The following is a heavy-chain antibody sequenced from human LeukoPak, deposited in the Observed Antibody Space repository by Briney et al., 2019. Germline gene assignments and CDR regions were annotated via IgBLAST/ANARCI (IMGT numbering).Heavy chain of an antibody. J-gene: IGHJ4*02. Sequence: SETLSLTCAVYGGSFSGYYWSWIRQPPGKGLEWIGEINHSGSTNYNPSLKSRVTISVGTSKNQFSLKLSSVTAADTAVYYCARGRPPPHYYDSSGYHTLGDYWGQGTLVTVSS. CDR2: INHSGST. CDR1: GGSFSGYY. CDR3: ARGRPPPHYYDSSGYHTLGDY. V-gene: IGHV4-34*01. D-gene: IGHD3-22*01.